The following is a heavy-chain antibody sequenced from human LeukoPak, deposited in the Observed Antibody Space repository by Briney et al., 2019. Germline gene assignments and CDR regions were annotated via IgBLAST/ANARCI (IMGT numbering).Heavy chain of an antibody. CDR2: INPSGGST. J-gene: IGHJ5*02. CDR3: ARARMGDGYNP. D-gene: IGHD5-24*01. Sequence: ASVKVSCKASGYIFTSYYMHWVRQAPGQGLEWMGIINPSGGSTSYAQKFQGRVTMTRDTSTSTVYMGLSSLRSEDTAVYYRARARMGDGYNPWGQGTLVTVSS. V-gene: IGHV1-46*01. CDR1: GYIFTSYY.